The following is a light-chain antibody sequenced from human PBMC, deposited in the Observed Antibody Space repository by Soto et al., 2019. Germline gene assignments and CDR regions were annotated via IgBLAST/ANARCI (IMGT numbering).Light chain of an antibody. CDR3: QQYNNWPTWT. Sequence: EIVMTQSPATLSVSPGERATLSCRASQSVSSDLAWYHQKPGQAPRLLIYRASTRATGIPARFSGSGSGTEFTLTISSLQTEDFAVYYCQQYNNWPTWTSGQGTKVDIK. CDR1: QSVSSD. J-gene: IGKJ1*01. CDR2: RAS. V-gene: IGKV3-15*01.